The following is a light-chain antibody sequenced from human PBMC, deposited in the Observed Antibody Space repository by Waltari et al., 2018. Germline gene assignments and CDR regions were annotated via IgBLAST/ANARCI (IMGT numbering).Light chain of an antibody. CDR3: QQYGNSPRT. CDR2: GAS. CDR1: QSGTSSH. Sequence: ETVLTQSPGTLSLSPGERATLSCRASQSGTSSHLAWYQPKPGQAPRLLIYGASRRATGIPDRFSGSGSGTDFTLTITRLEPEDFAVYYCQQYGNSPRTFGQGTEVEIK. V-gene: IGKV3-20*01. J-gene: IGKJ1*01.